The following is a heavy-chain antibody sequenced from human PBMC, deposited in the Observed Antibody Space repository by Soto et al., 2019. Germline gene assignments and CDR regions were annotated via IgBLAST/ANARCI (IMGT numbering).Heavy chain of an antibody. Sequence: ASVKVSCKAAGYTFIRDAIHWARQAPGQRLEWMGWINTGNSNTKYSQKFQGRVTITRDTSASTAYMELSSLRSEDTAVYFCARGIPVADYYGMDVWGQGTKVTVYS. CDR3: ARGIPVADYYGMDV. CDR1: GYTFIRDA. D-gene: IGHD2-15*01. CDR2: INTGNSNT. V-gene: IGHV1-3*04. J-gene: IGHJ6*02.